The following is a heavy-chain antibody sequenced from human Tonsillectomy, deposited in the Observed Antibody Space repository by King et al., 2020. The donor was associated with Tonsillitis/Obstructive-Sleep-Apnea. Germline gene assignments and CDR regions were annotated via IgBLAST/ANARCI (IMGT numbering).Heavy chain of an antibody. Sequence: VQLVESGGGLVKPERSLRLSCTSSGFTFGDYAMRWFRQAPGKGLEWVGFIRSKAYGGTTEYAASVKGRFTISRDDSKSIAYLQMNSLKTEDTAVYYCTAELFLEWSFEYWGQGTLVTVSS. V-gene: IGHV3-49*05. CDR1: GFTFGDYA. CDR3: TAELFLEWSFEY. CDR2: IRSKAYGGTT. D-gene: IGHD3-3*01. J-gene: IGHJ4*02.